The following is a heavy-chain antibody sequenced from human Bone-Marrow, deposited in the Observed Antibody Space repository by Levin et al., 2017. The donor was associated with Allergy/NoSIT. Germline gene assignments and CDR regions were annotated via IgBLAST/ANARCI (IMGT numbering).Heavy chain of an antibody. CDR3: AREPSSGWHWAGGDI. CDR1: GFTISSNY. CDR2: IYSGGST. V-gene: IGHV3-53*01. D-gene: IGHD6-19*01. J-gene: IGHJ3*02. Sequence: GGSLRLSCAASGFTISSNYMSWVRQAPGKGLEWVSVIYSGGSTYYADSVKGRFTISRDNSKNTLYLQMNSLRAEDTAVYYCAREPSSGWHWAGGDIWGQGTMVTVSS.